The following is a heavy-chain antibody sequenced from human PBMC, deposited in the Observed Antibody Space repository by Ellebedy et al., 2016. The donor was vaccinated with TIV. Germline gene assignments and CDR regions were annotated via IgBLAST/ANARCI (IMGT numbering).Heavy chain of an antibody. CDR2: INSNSGVT. D-gene: IGHD3-3*01. CDR3: AREPLPSNTQEWTQGFDS. CDR1: GYTFTDYY. Sequence: AASVKVSCKASGYTFTDYYIHWVRQAPGQGLEWMGWINSNSGVTHFAPRFQGRVTLTRDTSTSTAYMELSSLRSDDTAVYYCAREPLPSNTQEWTQGFDSWGQGTLVTVSS. V-gene: IGHV1-2*02. J-gene: IGHJ4*02.